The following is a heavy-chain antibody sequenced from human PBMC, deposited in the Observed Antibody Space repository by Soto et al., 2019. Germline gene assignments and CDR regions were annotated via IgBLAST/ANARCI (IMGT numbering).Heavy chain of an antibody. V-gene: IGHV1-3*01. D-gene: IGHD2-8*02. CDR1: GYTFTSYA. Sequence: QVQLVQSGAEAKKPGASVKVSCKASGYTFTSYAIHWVRQAPGQRLEWMGWINAGNGNTKYSQKFQGRVTITRDTSASTAYMELSSLKSEDTAVYYCARGDWWLFDYWGQGTLVTVYS. J-gene: IGHJ4*02. CDR2: INAGNGNT. CDR3: ARGDWWLFDY.